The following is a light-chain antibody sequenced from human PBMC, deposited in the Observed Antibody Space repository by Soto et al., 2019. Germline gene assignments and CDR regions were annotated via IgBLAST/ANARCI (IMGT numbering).Light chain of an antibody. CDR2: TTS. J-gene: IGKJ1*01. CDR1: QSMSTY. Sequence: DRRMTQPPSPLPSDVEESVTILCPTSQSMSTYLTWYLQKPGKAPRLLIYTTSILESGVPSRFSGSGSGTDFTLTISSLQPEDFATYFCQQSYSRPRTFGQGTKVDIK. V-gene: IGKV1-39*01. CDR3: QQSYSRPRT.